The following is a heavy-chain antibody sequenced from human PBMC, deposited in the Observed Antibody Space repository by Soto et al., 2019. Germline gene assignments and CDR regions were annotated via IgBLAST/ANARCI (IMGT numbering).Heavy chain of an antibody. D-gene: IGHD3-9*01. CDR2: IYYSGST. Sequence: PSETLSLTCTVSGGSISSYYWSWIRQPPGKGLEWIGYIYYSGSTNYNPSLKSRVTISVDTSKNQFSLKLSSVTAADTAVYYCARGGGLRYFDWGINWFDPWGQGTLVTVSS. J-gene: IGHJ5*02. V-gene: IGHV4-59*01. CDR3: ARGGGLRYFDWGINWFDP. CDR1: GGSISSYY.